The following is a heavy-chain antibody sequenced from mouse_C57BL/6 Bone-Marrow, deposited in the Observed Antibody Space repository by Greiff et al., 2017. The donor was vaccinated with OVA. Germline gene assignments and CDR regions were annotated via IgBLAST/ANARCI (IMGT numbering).Heavy chain of an antibody. CDR1: GYTFTSYW. J-gene: IGHJ2*01. V-gene: IGHV1-69*01. CDR3: ARGDSSGYDY. Sequence: QVQLQQPGAELVMPGASVKLSCKASGYTFTSYWMHWVKQRPGQGLEWIGEIDPSDSYTNYTQKFKGKSTLTVDKSSSTAYMQLSSLTSEDSAVYYWARGDSSGYDYWGQGTTLTVSS. CDR2: IDPSDSYT. D-gene: IGHD3-2*02.